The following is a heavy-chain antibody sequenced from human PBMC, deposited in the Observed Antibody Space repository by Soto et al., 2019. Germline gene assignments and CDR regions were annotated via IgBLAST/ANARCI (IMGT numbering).Heavy chain of an antibody. CDR2: ISYDGSNK. CDR3: ARPLEWELLEYYYYYGMDV. Sequence: PVGSLRLSCAASGFTFSSYAMHWVRQAPGKGLEWVAVISYDGSNKYYADSVKGRFTISRDNSKNTLYLQMNSLRAEDTAVYYCARPLEWELLEYYYYYGMDVWGQGTTVTVSS. D-gene: IGHD1-26*01. CDR1: GFTFSSYA. J-gene: IGHJ6*02. V-gene: IGHV3-30-3*01.